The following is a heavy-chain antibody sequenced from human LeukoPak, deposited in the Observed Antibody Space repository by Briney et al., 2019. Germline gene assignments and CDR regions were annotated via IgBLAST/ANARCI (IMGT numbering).Heavy chain of an antibody. Sequence: GGSLRLSCAASGFTFSIYVIHWVRQAPGKGLEWVAVIWSDGSNKYYAHSVKGRVTISRDNSKSTLYLLMNSLRAEDTAVYYCARARGPFDFWGQGTLVTVS. J-gene: IGHJ5*01. CDR3: ARARGPFDF. CDR1: GFTFSIYV. V-gene: IGHV3-33*01. CDR2: IWSDGSNK.